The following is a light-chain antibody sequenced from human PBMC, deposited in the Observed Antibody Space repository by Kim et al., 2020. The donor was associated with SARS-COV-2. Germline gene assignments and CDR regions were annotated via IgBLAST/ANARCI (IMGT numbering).Light chain of an antibody. CDR1: KLGDKY. CDR3: QAWDSSTWV. J-gene: IGLJ3*02. CDR2: QDS. V-gene: IGLV3-1*01. Sequence: SVSPGQTASITCSGDKLGDKYACWYQQKPGQSPVLVIYQDSKRPSGIPKRFSGSNSGNTATLTISGTQAMDEADYYCQAWDSSTWVFGGGTQLTVL.